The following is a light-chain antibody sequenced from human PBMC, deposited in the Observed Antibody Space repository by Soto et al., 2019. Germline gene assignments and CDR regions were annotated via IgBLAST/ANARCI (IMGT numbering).Light chain of an antibody. Sequence: EIVMPQSPSTLSLPPWARSPLSCRASQSVSSNLAWYQQRPGQAPRLVIYASSIRASDFPARFSGSGSGTEFTLTISGLQSDDFAVYFCQQYNKWPPWTFGHGTEVDNK. CDR2: ASS. CDR3: QQYNKWPPWT. J-gene: IGKJ1*01. V-gene: IGKV3-15*01. CDR1: QSVSSN.